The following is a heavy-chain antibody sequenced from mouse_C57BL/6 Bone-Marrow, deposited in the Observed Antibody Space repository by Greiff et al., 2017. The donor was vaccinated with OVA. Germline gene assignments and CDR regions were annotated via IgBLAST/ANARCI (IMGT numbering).Heavy chain of an antibody. D-gene: IGHD2-4*01. Sequence: VQLQQSGAELARPGASVKLSCKASGYTFTSYGISWVKQRTGQGLEWIGEIYPRSGNTYYNEKFKGKATLTADKSSSTAYLQLRSLTSEDSAVYFCAMGDYDVWFAYWGQGTLVTVSA. J-gene: IGHJ3*01. CDR1: GYTFTSYG. V-gene: IGHV1-81*01. CDR3: AMGDYDVWFAY. CDR2: IYPRSGNT.